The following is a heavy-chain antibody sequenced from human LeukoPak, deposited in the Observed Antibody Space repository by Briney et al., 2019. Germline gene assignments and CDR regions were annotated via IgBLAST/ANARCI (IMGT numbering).Heavy chain of an antibody. Sequence: ASVKVSCKASGYTFTGYYMHWVRQAPGQGLEWMGWINPNSGGTNYAQKFQGRVTMTRDTSISTAYMELSRLRSDDTAVYYCARVYYGSGSYRYYYYYYMDVWGKGTTVTISS. J-gene: IGHJ6*03. CDR1: GYTFTGYY. CDR3: ARVYYGSGSYRYYYYYYMDV. V-gene: IGHV1-2*02. CDR2: INPNSGGT. D-gene: IGHD3-10*01.